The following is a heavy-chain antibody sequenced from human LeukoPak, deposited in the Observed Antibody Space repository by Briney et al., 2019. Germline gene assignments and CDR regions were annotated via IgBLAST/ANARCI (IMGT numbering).Heavy chain of an antibody. CDR3: ARALVATIDDY. J-gene: IGHJ4*02. CDR1: GFTFSSYS. Sequence: PGGSLRLSCAASGFTFSSYSMKWVRQAPGKGLEWVSYISSSSSTIYYADSVKGRFTISRDNAKNSLYLQMNSLRAEDTAVYYCARALVATIDDYWGQGTLVTVSS. CDR2: ISSSSSTI. V-gene: IGHV3-48*01. D-gene: IGHD5-12*01.